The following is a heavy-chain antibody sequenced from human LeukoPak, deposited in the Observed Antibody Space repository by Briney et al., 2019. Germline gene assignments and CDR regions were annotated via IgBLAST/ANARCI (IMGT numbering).Heavy chain of an antibody. CDR2: LYYSGST. CDR3: ASAGSGLEDGKFAF. CDR1: GASISSYY. D-gene: IGHD1-1*01. J-gene: IGHJ4*02. Sequence: SETLSLTCTVSGASISSYYWSWIRQSPGKGLEWIGYLYYSGSTNYNPSLKSRVTISGDTSRRQFSLKLSSVTAADTAVYFCASAGSGLEDGKFAFWGQGTLVTVSS. V-gene: IGHV4-59*08.